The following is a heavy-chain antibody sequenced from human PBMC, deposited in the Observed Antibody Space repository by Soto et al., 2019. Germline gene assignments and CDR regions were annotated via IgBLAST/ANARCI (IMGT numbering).Heavy chain of an antibody. J-gene: IGHJ4*02. D-gene: IGHD2-2*01. CDR2: IYCGDSDT. V-gene: IGHV5-51*01. Sequence: PGESLKISCKASGYSFTGHWIGWVRQVPGKGLEWMGIIYCGDSDTRYSPTFQGQVTISADKSLTTAYLQWSSLQASDTAMYYCARMGLGYCSDSSCSGSFDYWGQGSLVTVSS. CDR3: ARMGLGYCSDSSCSGSFDY. CDR1: GYSFTGHW.